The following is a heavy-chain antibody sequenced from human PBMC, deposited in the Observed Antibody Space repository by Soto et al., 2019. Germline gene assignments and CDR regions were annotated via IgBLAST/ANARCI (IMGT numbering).Heavy chain of an antibody. CDR1: GVSVTGSY. Sequence: SETLSLTSSVFGVSVTGSYWTWIRHSPGKGLEWIGYVYHTGNTYYNPSLKSRVTISLDTSKNQVSLRLRSVTAADTAVYYCAREQYNWKLWGQGTLVTVSS. CDR3: AREQYNWKL. CDR2: VYHTGNT. J-gene: IGHJ4*02. V-gene: IGHV4-59*02. D-gene: IGHD1-20*01.